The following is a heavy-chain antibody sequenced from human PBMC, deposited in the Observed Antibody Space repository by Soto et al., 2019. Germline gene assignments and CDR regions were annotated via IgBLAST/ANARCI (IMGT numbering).Heavy chain of an antibody. Sequence: GASVKVSCKASGYTFNSYDINWVRQATGQGLEWMGWMNPNSGNTGYAQKFQGRVTMTRNTSISTAYMELSSLRSEDTAVYYCARGGTYDFWSGYYPLDYYYYMDVWGKGTTVTVSS. CDR3: ARGGTYDFWSGYYPLDYYYYMDV. J-gene: IGHJ6*03. V-gene: IGHV1-8*01. D-gene: IGHD3-3*01. CDR2: MNPNSGNT. CDR1: GYTFNSYD.